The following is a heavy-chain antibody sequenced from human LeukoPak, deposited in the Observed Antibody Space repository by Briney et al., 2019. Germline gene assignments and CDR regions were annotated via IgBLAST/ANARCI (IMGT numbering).Heavy chain of an antibody. D-gene: IGHD2-21*02. V-gene: IGHV4-61*02. J-gene: IGHJ4*02. CDR3: ARDCGGDCYWIFDY. CDR1: GDSISSGDYY. Sequence: SETLSLTCTVSGDSISSGDYYWSWIRQPAGKGLGWIGRIYTSGSTNYNPSLKSRVTISVDTSKNQFSLKLSSVTAADTAVYYCARDCGGDCYWIFDYWGQGTLVTVSS. CDR2: IYTSGST.